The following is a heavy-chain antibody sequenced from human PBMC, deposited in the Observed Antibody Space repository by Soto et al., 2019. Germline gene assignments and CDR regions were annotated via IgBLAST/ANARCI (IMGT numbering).Heavy chain of an antibody. V-gene: IGHV3-23*01. CDR2: ITSSGSEV. J-gene: IGHJ4*02. CDR3: AKEGYDSGWYWDS. Sequence: VQLLESGGGLVQPGGSLRLSCAASGFTFSGSAMTWVRQAPGKWLEYVSSITSSGSEVFHAASVKGRFTMSRDNSKNMLYLQMYSLRAEHTAVYYCAKEGYDSGWYWDSWGQGALVTVSS. D-gene: IGHD6-19*01. CDR1: GFTFSGSA.